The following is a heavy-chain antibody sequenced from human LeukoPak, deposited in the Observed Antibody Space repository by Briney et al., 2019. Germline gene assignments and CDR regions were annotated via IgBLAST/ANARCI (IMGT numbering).Heavy chain of an antibody. CDR1: GFTFSSYW. CDR2: IKSDGST. V-gene: IGHV3-74*01. Sequence: GGSLRLSCAASGFTFSSYWMHWVRQAPGKGLVWVSRIKSDGSTNYADSVKGRFTISRDNAKNTVSLQMNSLRAEDTGVYYCARVPGVTRYFDYWGQGILVTVSS. D-gene: IGHD4-23*01. CDR3: ARVPGVTRYFDY. J-gene: IGHJ4*02.